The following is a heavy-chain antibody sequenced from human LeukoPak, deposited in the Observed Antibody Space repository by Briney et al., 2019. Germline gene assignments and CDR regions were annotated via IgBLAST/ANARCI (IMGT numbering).Heavy chain of an antibody. CDR2: IYYSGST. CDR1: GGSISSGGYY. J-gene: IGHJ3*02. V-gene: IGHV4-31*03. CDR3: ARGHYDILTGYYPDAFDI. D-gene: IGHD3-9*01. Sequence: SQTLSLTCTVSGGSISSGGYYWSWIRLHPGKGLEWIGYIYYSGSTYYNPSLKSRVTISVDTSKNQFSLKLSSVTAADTAVYYCARGHYDILTGYYPDAFDIWGQGTMVTVSS.